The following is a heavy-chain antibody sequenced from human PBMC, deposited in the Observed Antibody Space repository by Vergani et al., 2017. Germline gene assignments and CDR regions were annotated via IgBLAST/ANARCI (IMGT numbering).Heavy chain of an antibody. CDR2: ISGSGGST. CDR3: ARDWAPYYYDSSGYYYPEYFQH. D-gene: IGHD3-22*01. V-gene: IGHV3-23*01. Sequence: EVQLLESGGGLVQPGGSLRLSCAASGFTFSSYAMSWVRPAPGKGLEWVSAISGSGGSTYYADSVKGRFTISRDNSKNTLYLQMNSLRAEDTAVYYCARDWAPYYYDSSGYYYPEYFQHWGQGTLVTVSS. CDR1: GFTFSSYA. J-gene: IGHJ1*01.